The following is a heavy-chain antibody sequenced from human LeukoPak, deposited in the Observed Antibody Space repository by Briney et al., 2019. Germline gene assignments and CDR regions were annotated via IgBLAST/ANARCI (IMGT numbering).Heavy chain of an antibody. CDR3: ARGGVNYKNAGP. D-gene: IGHD3-10*01. CDR1: GGSITSYY. V-gene: IGHV4-59*01. Sequence: SETLSLSCTVSGGSITSYYRSWIRQPPGKGLEWIGYIDYSGSTNYNPSLKSRVTISVDTSKNQFSLKLSSVTAADTAVYYCARGGVNYKNAGPWGQGALVTVSS. CDR2: IDYSGST. J-gene: IGHJ5*02.